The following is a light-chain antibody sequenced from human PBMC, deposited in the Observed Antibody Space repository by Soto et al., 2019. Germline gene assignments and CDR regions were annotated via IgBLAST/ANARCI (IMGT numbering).Light chain of an antibody. Sequence: QSVLTQPPSASGTPGQRVTISCSGSSPNIGGNAVNWYQQLPGTAPKVLIYSNNQRPSGVPDRFSGSKSGTSASLAISGLQSEDEADYYCLSYDSTLSGSVFGGGTKLTVL. CDR1: SPNIGGNA. CDR3: LSYDSTLSGSV. CDR2: SNN. J-gene: IGLJ3*02. V-gene: IGLV1-44*01.